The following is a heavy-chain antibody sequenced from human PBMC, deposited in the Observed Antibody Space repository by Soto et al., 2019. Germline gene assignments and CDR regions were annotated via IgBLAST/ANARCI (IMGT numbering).Heavy chain of an antibody. D-gene: IGHD2-15*01. J-gene: IGHJ5*02. CDR3: ARTIAFCTGGSCYSRWFDP. CDR1: GGSFTTDY. CDR2: IDYSGST. V-gene: IGHV4-59*08. Sequence: SETLSLTCTVSGGSFTTDYWSWIRQPPGKGLEWIGYIDYSGSTNHNPSLKSRVTISVDTSKRQFSLRLISATAADTAIYYCARTIAFCTGGSCYSRWFDPWGQGTLVTVSS.